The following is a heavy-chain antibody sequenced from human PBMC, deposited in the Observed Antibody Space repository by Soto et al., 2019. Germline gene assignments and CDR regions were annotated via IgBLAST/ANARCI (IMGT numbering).Heavy chain of an antibody. D-gene: IGHD6-6*01. J-gene: IGHJ4*02. Sequence: AASVKVSCNASGYTFTSYAMHWVRQAPGQRLEWMGWINAGNGNTKYSQKFQGRVTITRDTSASTAYMELSSLRSEDTAVYYCARIPYSSSSNPYFDYWGQGTLVTVSS. V-gene: IGHV1-3*01. CDR2: INAGNGNT. CDR1: GYTFTSYA. CDR3: ARIPYSSSSNPYFDY.